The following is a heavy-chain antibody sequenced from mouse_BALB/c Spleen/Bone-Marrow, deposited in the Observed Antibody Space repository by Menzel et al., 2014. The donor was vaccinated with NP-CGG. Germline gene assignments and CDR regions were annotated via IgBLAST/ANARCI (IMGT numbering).Heavy chain of an antibody. V-gene: IGHV6-6*02. CDR1: GFTFSSYW. CDR2: IRLKSDNYAT. Sequence: EVELMESGGGLVQPGGSMKLSCVASGFTFSSYWMSWVRQSPEKGLEWVAEIRLKSDNYATHYAESVKGKFTISRDDSKSRLYLQMNSLRAEDTGIYYCTLTGTGAMDYWGQGTSVTVSS. CDR3: TLTGTGAMDY. J-gene: IGHJ4*01. D-gene: IGHD4-1*01.